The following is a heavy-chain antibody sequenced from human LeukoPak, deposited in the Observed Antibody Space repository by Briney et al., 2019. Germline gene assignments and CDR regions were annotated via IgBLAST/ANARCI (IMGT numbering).Heavy chain of an antibody. CDR1: GFTFDDYA. V-gene: IGHV3-9*03. J-gene: IGHJ3*02. Sequence: GGSLRLSCAASGFTFDDYAMHWVRQAPGKGLEWVSGISWNSGSIGCADSVKGRFTISRDNAKNSLYLQMNSLRAEDMALYYCAKDPQLELKGSAAFDIWGQGTMVTVSS. CDR3: AKDPQLELKGSAAFDI. D-gene: IGHD1-1*01. CDR2: ISWNSGSI.